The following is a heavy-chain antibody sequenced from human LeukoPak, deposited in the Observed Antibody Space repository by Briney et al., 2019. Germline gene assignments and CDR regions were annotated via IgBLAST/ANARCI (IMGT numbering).Heavy chain of an antibody. D-gene: IGHD2/OR15-2a*01. J-gene: IGHJ4*02. CDR2: ISYDGSNK. CDR3: ARDKDALALSTGFDY. Sequence: PGGSLRLSCAASGFTFSSYAMHWVRQAPGKGLEWVAVISYDGSNKYYADSVKGRFTISRDNSKNTLYLQMNSLRAEDMAVYYCARDKDALALSTGFDYWGQGTLVTVSS. V-gene: IGHV3-30*01. CDR1: GFTFSSYA.